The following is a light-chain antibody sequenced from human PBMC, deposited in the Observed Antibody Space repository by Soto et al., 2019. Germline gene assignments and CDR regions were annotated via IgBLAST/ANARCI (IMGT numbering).Light chain of an antibody. Sequence: QSVLTQPPSASGTPGQRVTISCSGSSSNLGSNFVFWYQQLPGAAPKLLISRNNERPSGVPARFSGSKSGTSASLAISGLRSEDEAEYPCAAWADSLSGVVFGGGTKLTVL. J-gene: IGLJ3*02. CDR2: RNN. CDR1: SSNLGSNF. V-gene: IGLV1-47*01. CDR3: AAWADSLSGVV.